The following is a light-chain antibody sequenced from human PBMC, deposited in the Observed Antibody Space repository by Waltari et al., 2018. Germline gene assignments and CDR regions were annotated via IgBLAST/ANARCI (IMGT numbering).Light chain of an antibody. J-gene: IGKJ4*01. CDR2: WAS. CDR3: QQYYSIPLT. V-gene: IGKV4-1*01. Sequence: DIVMTQSPDSLAVSLGEGATINCKSSQSVLYSSNYNNYLGWYQQKPGPPPKLLIHWASTRESGVPDRFSCSGSGTDFALTISSLQAEDVAVYYCQQYYSIPLTFGGGTGVEIK. CDR1: QSVLYSSNYNNY.